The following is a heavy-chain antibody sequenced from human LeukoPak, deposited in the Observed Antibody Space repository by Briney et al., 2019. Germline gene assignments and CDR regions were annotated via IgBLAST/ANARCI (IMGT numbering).Heavy chain of an antibody. J-gene: IGHJ4*02. CDR3: ASVVGSYYYDSSGYYGY. CDR2: IIPIFGTA. D-gene: IGHD3-22*01. V-gene: IGHV1-69*06. CDR1: GGTFSSYA. Sequence: SVKVSCKASGGTFSSYAISWVRQAPGQGLEWMGGIIPIFGTANYAQKFQGRVTITADKSTSTACMELSSLRSEDTAVYYCASVVGSYYYDSSGYYGYWGQGTLVTVSS.